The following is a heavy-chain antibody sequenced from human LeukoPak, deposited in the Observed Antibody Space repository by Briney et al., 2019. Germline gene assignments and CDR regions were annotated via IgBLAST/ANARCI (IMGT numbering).Heavy chain of an antibody. CDR1: GGSISSYY. CDR2: IYYSWST. Sequence: SETLSLTCTVSGGSISSYYWSWIRQPPGKGLEGRGYIYYSWSTNYNPALKRRVTISVDASTNQFSLKVRSVTAADTAVYYCARGLLNGYTPPAAFDIWGQGTMVTVSS. J-gene: IGHJ3*02. D-gene: IGHD5-24*01. CDR3: ARGLLNGYTPPAAFDI. V-gene: IGHV4-59*01.